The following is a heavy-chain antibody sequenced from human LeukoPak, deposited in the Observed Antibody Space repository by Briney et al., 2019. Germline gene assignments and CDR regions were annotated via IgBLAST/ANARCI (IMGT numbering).Heavy chain of an antibody. CDR1: GYTFTSYG. CDR3: ARGRTRLGIGYFDY. CDR2: ISAYNGNT. J-gene: IGHJ4*02. Sequence: ASVKVSCKASGYTFTSYGISWVRQAPGQGLEWMGWISAYNGNTSYAQKPQGRVTMTTDTSTSTAYMELRSLRSDDTAVYYCARGRTRLGIGYFDYWGQGTLVTVSS. D-gene: IGHD7-27*01. V-gene: IGHV1-18*01.